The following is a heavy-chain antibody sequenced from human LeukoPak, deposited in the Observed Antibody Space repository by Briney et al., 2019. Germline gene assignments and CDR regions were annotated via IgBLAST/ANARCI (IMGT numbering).Heavy chain of an antibody. V-gene: IGHV3-21*01. D-gene: IGHD3-10*01. CDR1: GFTFSSYS. J-gene: IGHJ6*02. Sequence: PGGSLRLSCAASGFTFSSYSMNWVRQAPGKGLEWVSSISSSSSYIYYADSVKGRFTISGDNAKNSLYLQMNSLRAEDTAVYYCASTEGSGSFYYYYYGMDVWGQGTTVTVSS. CDR2: ISSSSSYI. CDR3: ASTEGSGSFYYYYYGMDV.